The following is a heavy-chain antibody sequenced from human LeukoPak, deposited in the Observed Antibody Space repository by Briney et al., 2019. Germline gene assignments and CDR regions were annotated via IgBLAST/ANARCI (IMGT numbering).Heavy chain of an antibody. CDR1: GYTITSYG. CDR2: ISANNGNT. J-gene: IGHJ4*02. Sequence: ASVKVSFKASGYTITSYGISWVRQAPGQGLEWMGWISANNGNTDYAQKLQGRVTMTTDTSTSTAYMELRSLKSDDTAVYYCARYPVSYTSSWHYYFDYWGQGTLVTVSS. D-gene: IGHD6-13*01. V-gene: IGHV1-18*01. CDR3: ARYPVSYTSSWHYYFDY.